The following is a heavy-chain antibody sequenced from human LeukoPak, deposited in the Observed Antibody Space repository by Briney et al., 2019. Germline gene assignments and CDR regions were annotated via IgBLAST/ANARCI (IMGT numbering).Heavy chain of an antibody. CDR1: GGSISSYY. J-gene: IGHJ3*01. V-gene: IGHV4-4*07. Sequence: RSETLSLTCTVSGGSISSYYWSWIRQPAGKGLEWIGRIYTSGSTNYNPSLRRRVTMSVDTSKNQCSLKLSSVPAADTAVYYCARWALPSAFDLWGQGTMVTVSS. CDR2: IYTSGST. CDR3: ARWALPSAFDL.